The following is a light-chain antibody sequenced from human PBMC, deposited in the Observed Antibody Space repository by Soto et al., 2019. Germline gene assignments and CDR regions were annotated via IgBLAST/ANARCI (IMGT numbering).Light chain of an antibody. CDR1: QGISNY. V-gene: IGKV1-27*01. CDR3: QNYNSAPPLT. J-gene: IGKJ4*01. Sequence: DIQMTQSPSSLSASVGDRVTIACRASQGISNYLAWYQQKPGKVPKLLICTASTLQPGVPSRFSGSGSGTDFTLTISSLQPEDVATYYCQNYNSAPPLTFGGGTKVEI. CDR2: TAS.